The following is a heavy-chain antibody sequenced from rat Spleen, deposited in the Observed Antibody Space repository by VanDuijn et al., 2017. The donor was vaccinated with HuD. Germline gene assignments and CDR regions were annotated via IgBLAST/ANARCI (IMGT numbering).Heavy chain of an antibody. CDR2: ISSDGGST. V-gene: IGHV5-31*01. CDR1: GITFNNYW. D-gene: IGHD4-6*01. Sequence: EVQLVESGGGRVQPGRSLRLSCVASGITFNNYWMTWIRQAPGKGLEWVATISSDGGSTYYRDSVKGRFTVSRANAESTLYLQMDSLRSEDTATYYCARHWGYWGQGVMVTVPS. J-gene: IGHJ2*01. CDR3: ARHWGY.